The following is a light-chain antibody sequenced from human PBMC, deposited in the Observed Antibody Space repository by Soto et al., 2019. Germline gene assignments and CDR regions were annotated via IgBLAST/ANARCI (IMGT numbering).Light chain of an antibody. CDR1: QSVSTSY. J-gene: IGKJ3*01. CDR2: GAS. Sequence: EIVLTQSPGTLSLSPGERATLSCRASQSVSTSYLAWYQQKPGQAPRLLIYGASSRATGIPDRFSGSGSGADFTLTISRLEPEDFAVYYCQQYHSSPLTFGPGTKVDIK. V-gene: IGKV3-20*01. CDR3: QQYHSSPLT.